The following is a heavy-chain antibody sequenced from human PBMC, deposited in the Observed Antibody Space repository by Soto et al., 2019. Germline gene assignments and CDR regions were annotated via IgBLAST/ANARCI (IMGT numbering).Heavy chain of an antibody. CDR2: IYPIGTA. CDR3: VRDRGGGSGKYYVSMGMDV. Sequence: PSETLSLTCSVSGGSVTSGDISYSWSCIRQPVGKGLEWIANIYPIGTASDNPSLKSRVTISIDKSRNQFSLRLTSVTAADTAVYYCVRDRGGGSGKYYVSMGMDVWGRGTTVTVSS. D-gene: IGHD3-10*01. CDR1: GGSVTSGDISYS. J-gene: IGHJ6*02. V-gene: IGHV4-30-2*01.